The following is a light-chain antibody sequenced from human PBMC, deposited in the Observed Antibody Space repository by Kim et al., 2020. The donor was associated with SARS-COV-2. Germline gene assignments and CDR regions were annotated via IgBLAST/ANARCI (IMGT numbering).Light chain of an antibody. CDR2: RNN. V-gene: IGLV10-54*04. CDR1: SKKVGNQG. Sequence: RHTATLNCTGNSKKVGNQGAAWLQQHQGHPPELRSYRNNNRPSGISERFAASRSGNTASLTITALQPEDEADYYCSAWDSSLSAWVFGGGTQLTVL. CDR3: SAWDSSLSAWV. J-gene: IGLJ3*02.